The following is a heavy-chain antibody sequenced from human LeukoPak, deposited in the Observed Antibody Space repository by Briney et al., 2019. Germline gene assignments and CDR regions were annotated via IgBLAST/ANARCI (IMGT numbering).Heavy chain of an antibody. CDR2: IIPIFGTA. D-gene: IGHD2-21*02. Sequence: ASVKVSCKASGGTFSSYAISWVRQAPGQGLEWMGGIIPIFGTANYAQKFQGRVTITADESTSTAYMELSSLRSEDTAVYYCAEGVVVTAIPYFDYWGQGTLVTVSS. CDR3: AEGVVVTAIPYFDY. CDR1: GGTFSSYA. J-gene: IGHJ4*02. V-gene: IGHV1-69*13.